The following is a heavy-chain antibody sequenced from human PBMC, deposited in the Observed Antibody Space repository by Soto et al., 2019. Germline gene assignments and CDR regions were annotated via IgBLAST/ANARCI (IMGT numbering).Heavy chain of an antibody. Sequence: QVQLVESGGGVVQPGRSLRLSCAASGFTFSSYGMHWVRQAPGKGLEWVAVISYDGSNKYYADSVKGRFTISRDNSKNTLYLQINSLRAEDTAVYYCARGYYYDSSGYYLPLPDYWGQGTLVTVSS. CDR1: GFTFSSYG. CDR3: ARGYYYDSSGYYLPLPDY. CDR2: ISYDGSNK. V-gene: IGHV3-30*03. J-gene: IGHJ4*02. D-gene: IGHD3-22*01.